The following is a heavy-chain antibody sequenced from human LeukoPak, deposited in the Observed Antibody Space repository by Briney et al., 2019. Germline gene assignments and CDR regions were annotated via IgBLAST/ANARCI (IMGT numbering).Heavy chain of an antibody. CDR2: MNPNSGNT. CDR3: ARANVGAFDY. J-gene: IGHJ4*02. D-gene: IGHD1-26*01. V-gene: IGHV1-8*01. Sequence: ASVKVSCKASVYTFTSYDINWVRQAPGQGLEWMGWMNPNSGNTGYAQKFQGRVTMTRNTSISTAYMELSSLRSDDTAVYYCARANVGAFDYWGQGTLVTVSS. CDR1: VYTFTSYD.